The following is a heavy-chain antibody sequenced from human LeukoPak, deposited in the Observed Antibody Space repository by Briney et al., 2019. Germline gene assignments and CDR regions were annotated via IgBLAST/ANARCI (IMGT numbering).Heavy chain of an antibody. CDR3: VKLGKKLCDSFAYDLNWLDH. J-gene: IGHJ5*02. CDR1: ALSMIPTD. V-gene: IGHV4-59*12. Sequence: PSETLSLTHPLAALSMIPTDTGSVRQAPQVGLEWIGYVYHSGRTNVRPSLKSRATISVDMSQNQIYLIVPSVTASDTDRYYCVKLGKKLCDSFAYDLNWLDHWGQGSLVTVSS. D-gene: IGHD3-16*01. CDR2: VYHSGRT.